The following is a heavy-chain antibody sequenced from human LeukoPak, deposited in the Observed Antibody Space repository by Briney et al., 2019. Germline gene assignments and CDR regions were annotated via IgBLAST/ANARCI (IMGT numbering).Heavy chain of an antibody. CDR2: IIPIFGTA. Sequence: SVKVSCKASGGTFSSYAISWVRQAPGQGLEWMGRIIPIFGTANYAQKFQGRVTMTEDTSTDTAYMELSSLRSEDTAVYYCATTTSGWTGNYDYWGQGTPVTVSS. D-gene: IGHD6-19*01. J-gene: IGHJ4*02. CDR1: GGTFSSYA. CDR3: ATTTSGWTGNYDY. V-gene: IGHV1-69*06.